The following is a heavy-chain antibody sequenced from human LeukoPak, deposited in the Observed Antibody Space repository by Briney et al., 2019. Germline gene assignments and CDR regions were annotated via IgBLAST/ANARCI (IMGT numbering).Heavy chain of an antibody. Sequence: GGSLRLSCAASGFSFNTYSMNWVRQAPGKGLEWISYISDSGDTIYSADSVKGRFTISRGNAENSLFLQMNSLRAEDTAMYYCAREPTRINLLTYGPWDAYDIWGQGTMVTVSS. CDR2: ISDSGDTI. CDR3: AREPTRINLLTYGPWDAYDI. CDR1: GFSFNTYS. D-gene: IGHD1-14*01. V-gene: IGHV3-48*04. J-gene: IGHJ3*02.